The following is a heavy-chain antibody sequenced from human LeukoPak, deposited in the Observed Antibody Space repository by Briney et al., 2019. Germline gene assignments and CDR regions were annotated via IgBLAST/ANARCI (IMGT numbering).Heavy chain of an antibody. D-gene: IGHD3-22*01. CDR1: GFTFSSYS. CDR2: ISSTSGYI. Sequence: KPGGSLRLSCAASGFTFSSYSMNWVRQAPGKGLEWVSSISSTSGYIYYADSVKGRFTISRDNAKNSLYLQMNSLRAEDTAVYYCTRGEVDITMIVVVIYYLDYWGQGTLVTVSS. CDR3: TRGEVDITMIVVVIYYLDY. V-gene: IGHV3-21*01. J-gene: IGHJ4*02.